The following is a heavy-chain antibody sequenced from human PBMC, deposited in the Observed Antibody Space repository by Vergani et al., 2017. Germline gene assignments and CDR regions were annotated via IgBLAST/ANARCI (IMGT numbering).Heavy chain of an antibody. CDR1: GGSFSGYY. Sequence: QVQLPQWGAGLLKPSETLSLTCAVYGGSFSGYYWSWIRQPPGKGLEWIGEINHSGSTNYNPSLKSRVTISVDTSKNQFSLKLSSVTAADTAVYYCARELYTIFGVVNAFDIWGQGTMVTVSS. D-gene: IGHD3-3*01. V-gene: IGHV4-34*01. J-gene: IGHJ3*02. CDR2: INHSGST. CDR3: ARELYTIFGVVNAFDI.